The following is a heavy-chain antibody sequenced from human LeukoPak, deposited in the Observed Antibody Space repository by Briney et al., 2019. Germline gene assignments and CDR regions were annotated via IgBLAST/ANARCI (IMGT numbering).Heavy chain of an antibody. CDR1: GFTFSSYS. J-gene: IGHJ4*02. D-gene: IGHD5-24*01. CDR2: ISGIGYST. Sequence: QPGGSLRLSCAASGFTFSSYSMSWVRQAPGKGLEWVSGISGIGYSTYSADSVKGRFTISRDNSKNTLYLQMNSLRAEDTAVYYCARSGYNRFDYWGQGTLVTVSS. V-gene: IGHV3-23*01. CDR3: ARSGYNRFDY.